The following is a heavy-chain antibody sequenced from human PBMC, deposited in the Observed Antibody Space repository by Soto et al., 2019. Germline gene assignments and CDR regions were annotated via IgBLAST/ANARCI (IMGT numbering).Heavy chain of an antibody. CDR2: IYSGGST. J-gene: IGHJ4*02. CDR1: EFTVGSNY. CDR3: ARDRAYCRGGSCRGCFDY. V-gene: IGHV3-66*01. Sequence: PVRSLRLSCAAFEFTVGSNYMSWVRQAPGKWLEWVSVIYSGGSTYYADSVKGRFTISRDNSKNTLYLKMNSLRAEDTAVYYCARDRAYCRGGSCRGCFDYWGQGTLVTVSS. D-gene: IGHD2-15*01.